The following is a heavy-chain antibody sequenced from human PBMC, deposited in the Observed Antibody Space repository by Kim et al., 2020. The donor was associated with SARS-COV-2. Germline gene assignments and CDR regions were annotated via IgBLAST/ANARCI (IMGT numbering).Heavy chain of an antibody. J-gene: IGHJ4*02. CDR3: ANIQPPKLRGYSGYERIDY. D-gene: IGHD5-12*01. V-gene: IGHV3-23*01. Sequence: GRFTISRDNSKNTLYLQMNSLRAEDTAVYYCANIQPPKLRGYSGYERIDYWGQGTLVTVSS.